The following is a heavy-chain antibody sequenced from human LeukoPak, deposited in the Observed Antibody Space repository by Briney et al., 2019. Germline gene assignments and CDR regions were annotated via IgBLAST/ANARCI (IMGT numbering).Heavy chain of an antibody. CDR1: GFTFSSYA. D-gene: IGHD4-17*01. J-gene: IGHJ4*02. Sequence: PGGSLRLSCAASGFTFSSYAMHWVRQAPGKGLEWVAVISYDGSNKYYADSVKGRFTISRDNPKNTLYLQMNSLRAEDTAVYYCARDPVGDYVRVGVFDYWGQGTLVTVSS. CDR3: ARDPVGDYVRVGVFDY. CDR2: ISYDGSNK. V-gene: IGHV3-30*04.